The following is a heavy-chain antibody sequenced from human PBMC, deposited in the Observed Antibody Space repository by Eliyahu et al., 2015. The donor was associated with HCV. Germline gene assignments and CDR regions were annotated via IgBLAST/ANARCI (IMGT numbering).Heavy chain of an antibody. J-gene: IGHJ4*02. D-gene: IGHD6-13*01. CDR3: ARVLYSSSWYYFDY. CDR2: NHSGST. Sequence: NHSGSTNYNPSLKSRVTISVDTSKNQFSLKLSSVTAADTAVYYCARVLYSSSWYYFDYWGQGTLVXVSS. V-gene: IGHV4-34*01.